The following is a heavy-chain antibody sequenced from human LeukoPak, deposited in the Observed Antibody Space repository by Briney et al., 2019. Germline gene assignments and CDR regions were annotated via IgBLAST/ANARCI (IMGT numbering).Heavy chain of an antibody. CDR1: GYTFTSYD. V-gene: IGHV1-8*01. CDR3: ARGQGWYSSSSRFDP. Sequence: ASVKVSCKASGYTFTSYDTNWVRQATGQGLEWMGWMSPNSGNTGYAQKFQGRVTMTRNTSISTAYMELSSLRSEDTAVYYCARGQGWYSSSSRFDPWGQGTLVTVSS. CDR2: MSPNSGNT. D-gene: IGHD6-6*01. J-gene: IGHJ5*02.